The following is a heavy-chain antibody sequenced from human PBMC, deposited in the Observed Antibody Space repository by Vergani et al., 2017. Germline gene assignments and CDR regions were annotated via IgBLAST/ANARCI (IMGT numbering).Heavy chain of an antibody. Sequence: EVDLVESGGRLVQPGGSLRLSCVASGFAFSRYAMSWVRQAPGKGLEWVSGLTASGSGISYADSVRGRFTISRDNSKNTLFLQMDSLRAEDTAVYYCAKSGWLQHFGAHYFDSWGQGILVTVSS. CDR1: GFAFSRYA. CDR2: LTASGSGI. CDR3: AKSGWLQHFGAHYFDS. J-gene: IGHJ4*02. V-gene: IGHV3-23*04. D-gene: IGHD5-24*01.